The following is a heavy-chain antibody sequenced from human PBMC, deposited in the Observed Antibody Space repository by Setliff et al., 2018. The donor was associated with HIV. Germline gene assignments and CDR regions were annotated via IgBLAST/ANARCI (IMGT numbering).Heavy chain of an antibody. V-gene: IGHV3-20*04. Sequence: GGSLRLSCAASGFAFTSYWMSWVRQAPGKGLEWVSGINWNGGSTGYADSVKGRFTISRDNGKNSLYLQMNSLRAEDTALYYCARSPAGEGATGTPEYWGQGTRVTVSS. CDR1: GFAFTSYW. CDR3: ARSPAGEGATGTPEY. J-gene: IGHJ4*02. D-gene: IGHD1-26*01. CDR2: INWNGGST.